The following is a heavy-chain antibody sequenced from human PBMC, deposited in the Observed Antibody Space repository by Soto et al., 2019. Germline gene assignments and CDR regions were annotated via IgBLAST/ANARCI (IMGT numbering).Heavy chain of an antibody. CDR2: IYYSGST. CDR1: GGSISSVGYY. Sequence: QVQLQESGPGLVKPSQTLSLTCTVSGGSISSVGYYWSWIRQHPGKGLEWIGYIYYSGSTYYNPSLKSRVTISVDTSKNQFSLKLSSVTAADTAVYYCARDRPHYGSGSYTVESLDYWGQGTLVTVSS. D-gene: IGHD3-10*01. CDR3: ARDRPHYGSGSYTVESLDY. J-gene: IGHJ4*02. V-gene: IGHV4-31*03.